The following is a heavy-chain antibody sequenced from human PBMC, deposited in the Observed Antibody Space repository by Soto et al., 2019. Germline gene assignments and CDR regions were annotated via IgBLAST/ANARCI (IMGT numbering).Heavy chain of an antibody. Sequence: SETLSLTCTVSGGSISSDDYFWSWLRQSPGKRLEWIAYIYYSGSTNYNPSLKSRATISVDTSKSQVSLTLTSMTAADAALYSCARSPNYYYYGFDVWGQGTAVTVSS. CDR1: GGSISSDDYF. CDR2: IYYSGST. V-gene: IGHV4-61*08. CDR3: ARSPNYYYYGFDV. J-gene: IGHJ6*02. D-gene: IGHD3-10*01.